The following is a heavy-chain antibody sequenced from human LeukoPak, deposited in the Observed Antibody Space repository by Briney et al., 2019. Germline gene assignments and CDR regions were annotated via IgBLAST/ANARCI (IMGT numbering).Heavy chain of an antibody. CDR3: ARVSPSGVWDV. Sequence: SQTLSLTCTVSGGSTSGINYYWTWIRQPAGKGLEWIGRIYTTGSSNYNPSLKSRVTISVDTSNNQFSLKLSSVTAADTAVYYCARVSPSGVWDVWGQGTTVTVSS. V-gene: IGHV4-61*02. CDR2: IYTTGSS. J-gene: IGHJ6*02. D-gene: IGHD3-10*01. CDR1: GGSTSGINYY.